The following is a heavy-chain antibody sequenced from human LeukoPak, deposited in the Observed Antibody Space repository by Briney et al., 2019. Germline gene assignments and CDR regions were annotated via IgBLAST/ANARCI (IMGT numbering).Heavy chain of an antibody. CDR2: IKQDGSEK. CDR1: GFTFSSYW. V-gene: IGHV3-7*01. CDR3: ARDIVVVPAAMFGYYYYYYMDV. Sequence: PGGSLRLSCAASGFTFSSYWMSWVRQAPGKGLEWVANIKQDGSEKYYVDSAKGRFTISRDNAKNSLYLQMNSLRAEDTAVYYCARDIVVVPAAMFGYYYYYYMDVWGKGTTVTVSS. D-gene: IGHD2-2*01. J-gene: IGHJ6*03.